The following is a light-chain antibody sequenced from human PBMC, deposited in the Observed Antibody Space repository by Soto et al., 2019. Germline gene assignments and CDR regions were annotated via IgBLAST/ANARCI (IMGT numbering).Light chain of an antibody. CDR3: MQTLESRT. CDR2: LGY. CDR1: RNLLKANGYTY. V-gene: IGKV2-28*01. J-gene: IGKJ1*01. Sequence: DIVMTQSPLSLTVTPGEPASISCRSSRNLLKANGYTYFHWFLQKPGQSPQLLIYLGYNRAPGVPDRFSGTGSGTDFTLKISRVEAEDVGVYYCMQTLESRTVGQGTKVEIK.